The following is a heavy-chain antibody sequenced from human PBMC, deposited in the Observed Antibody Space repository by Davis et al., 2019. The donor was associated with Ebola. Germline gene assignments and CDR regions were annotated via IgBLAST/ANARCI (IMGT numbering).Heavy chain of an antibody. CDR1: GFTFASYS. CDR3: ARDNYFTY. CDR2: IYSGDNT. V-gene: IGHV3-53*01. J-gene: IGHJ4*02. Sequence: GESLKISCAASGFTFASYSMTWVRQAPGKGLEWVSVIYSGDNTYYADSVKGRFTISRDNSKSTLYLQMNSLRAEDTAVYYCARDNYFTYWGQGTLVTVSS.